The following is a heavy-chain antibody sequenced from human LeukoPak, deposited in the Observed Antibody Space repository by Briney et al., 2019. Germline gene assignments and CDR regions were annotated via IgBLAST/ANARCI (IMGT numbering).Heavy chain of an antibody. D-gene: IGHD2-15*01. CDR3: ARKPWGIGSGGHFDY. CDR2: IYHSGST. CDR1: GDSISSGNYY. Sequence: SETLSLTCTVSGDSISSGNYYWTWIRQPPGKGLEWIGEIYHSGSTNYNPSLKSRVTISVDKSKNQFSLKLSSVTAADTAVYYCARKPWGIGSGGHFDYWGQGTLVTVSS. V-gene: IGHV4-39*07. J-gene: IGHJ4*02.